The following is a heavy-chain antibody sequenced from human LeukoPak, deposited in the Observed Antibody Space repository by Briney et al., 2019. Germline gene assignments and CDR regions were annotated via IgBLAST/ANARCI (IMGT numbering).Heavy chain of an antibody. D-gene: IGHD2-15*01. Sequence: GALRLSCAASGFTFSTYAMSWVRQAAGKGLEWVSLISGSGGGTYYADSVKGRFTMSRDNSRNTLYLQMNNLRAEDTAVYYCAKRGYCSVASCSQTPYYFDYWGQGTLVTVSS. J-gene: IGHJ4*02. CDR1: GFTFSTYA. CDR3: AKRGYCSVASCSQTPYYFDY. V-gene: IGHV3-23*01. CDR2: ISGSGGGT.